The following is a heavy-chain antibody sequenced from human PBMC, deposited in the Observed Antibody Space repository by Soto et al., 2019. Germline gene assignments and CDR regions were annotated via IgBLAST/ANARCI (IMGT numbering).Heavy chain of an antibody. V-gene: IGHV4-39*01. Sequence: QLQLQESGPGLVKPSETLSLTCTVSGGSISSSSSYWGWIRQPPGKGLEWIGSINYSGSTYYNPSLKSRITISVDTSKNQFSLKLSSLTAADTAVYFCAKTGFWSDYRVADYRGQGTLVTVSS. J-gene: IGHJ4*02. CDR3: AKTGFWSDYRVADY. CDR1: GGSISSSSSY. CDR2: INYSGST. D-gene: IGHD3-3*01.